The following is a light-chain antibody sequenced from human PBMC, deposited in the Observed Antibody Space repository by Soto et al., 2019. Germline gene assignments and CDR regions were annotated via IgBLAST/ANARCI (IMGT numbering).Light chain of an antibody. CDR1: QSVSSN. CDR3: QQYNGWPLT. CDR2: DIS. Sequence: EIVLTQSPATLSLSPGERATLSCRASQSVSSNLAWYQQKPGQAPSLLIYDISARATGIPTRFSGSGSGTEFTLTISSLQSEDFAVYYCQQYNGWPLTFGGGTKVDNK. J-gene: IGKJ4*01. V-gene: IGKV3D-15*01.